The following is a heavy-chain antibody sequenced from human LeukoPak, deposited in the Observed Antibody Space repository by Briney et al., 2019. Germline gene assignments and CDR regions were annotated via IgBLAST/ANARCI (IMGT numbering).Heavy chain of an antibody. CDR3: AREAYGDYFLDY. V-gene: IGHV1-46*01. Sequence: ASVKVSCKASGYTFTSYYMYWVRQAPGQGLEWMGIINPSGGSTSYAQKFQGRVTMTRDTSTSTVYMELSSLRSEDTAVYYCAREAYGDYFLDYWGQGTLVAVSS. CDR2: INPSGGST. D-gene: IGHD4-17*01. J-gene: IGHJ4*02. CDR1: GYTFTSYY.